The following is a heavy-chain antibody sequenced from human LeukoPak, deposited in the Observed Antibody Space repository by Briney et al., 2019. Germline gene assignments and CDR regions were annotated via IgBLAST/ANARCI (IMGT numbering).Heavy chain of an antibody. CDR1: GFTFSNYA. V-gene: IGHV3-23*01. Sequence: GGSLRLSCEPSGFTFSNYAMSWVRQAPGKGLEWASVIVVSGGSTYYADSVKGHFTISRDNSKNTLYLQMNSLRAEDTAIYYCAKDLIAYSYGYAGRSNFDYWGQGTLVTVSS. D-gene: IGHD5-18*01. CDR2: IVVSGGST. CDR3: AKDLIAYSYGYAGRSNFDY. J-gene: IGHJ4*02.